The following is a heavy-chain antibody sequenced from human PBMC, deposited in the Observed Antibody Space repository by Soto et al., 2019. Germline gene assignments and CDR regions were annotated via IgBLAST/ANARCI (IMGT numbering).Heavy chain of an antibody. V-gene: IGHV4-34*01. Sequence: QVQLQQWGAGPLRPLETLSLTCGGSGGSFSGYYWAWIRQSPGKGLEWIGEINDRGSINYNPSLKTRVSISVHTSNNHYSLHLRSVPAAATAVYYCARESHDILTGPPWVWYFDLWGRGTLVTVSS. CDR1: GGSFSGYY. CDR3: ARESHDILTGPPWVWYFDL. D-gene: IGHD3-9*01. CDR2: INDRGSI. J-gene: IGHJ2*01.